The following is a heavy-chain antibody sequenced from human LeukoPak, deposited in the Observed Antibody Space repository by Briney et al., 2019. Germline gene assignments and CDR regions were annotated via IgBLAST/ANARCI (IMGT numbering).Heavy chain of an antibody. Sequence: GGSLRLSCAASGFTFSSHAMSWVRQAPGKGLEWVSTIRGSDDSTYYADSVKGRFTISRDNSKNTVYLQMNSLRAEDTAVYYCARVWELSFDYWGQGTLVTVSS. CDR3: ARVWELSFDY. J-gene: IGHJ4*02. V-gene: IGHV3-23*01. D-gene: IGHD1-26*01. CDR1: GFTFSSHA. CDR2: IRGSDDST.